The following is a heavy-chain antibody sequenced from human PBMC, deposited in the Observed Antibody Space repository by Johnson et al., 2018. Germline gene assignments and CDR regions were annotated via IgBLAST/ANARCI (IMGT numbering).Heavy chain of an antibody. Sequence: VQLVESGGGLVQPGRSLRLSCAASGFTFSSYDMHWVRQATGKGLEWVSAIGTAGDTYYPGSVKGRFTISRDNSKNTLYLPMGSLRAEDMAVYYWWRTRYCSGGRCAFDIWGQGTMVTVSS. V-gene: IGHV3-13*01. D-gene: IGHD2-15*01. CDR3: WRTRYCSGGRCAFDI. CDR1: GFTFSSYD. CDR2: IGTAGDT. J-gene: IGHJ3*02.